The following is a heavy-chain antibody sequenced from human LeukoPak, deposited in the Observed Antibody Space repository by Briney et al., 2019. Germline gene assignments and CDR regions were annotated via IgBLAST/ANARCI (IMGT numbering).Heavy chain of an antibody. Sequence: ASVKVSCKASGYTFTSYAMHWVRQAPGQRLEWMGWINAGNGNTKYSQKFQGRVTITADESTSTAYMELSSLRSEDTAVYYCARQARYCSSTSCYWRWGFDPWGQGTLVTVSS. CDR1: GYTFTSYA. V-gene: IGHV1-3*01. J-gene: IGHJ5*02. CDR2: INAGNGNT. D-gene: IGHD2-2*01. CDR3: ARQARYCSSTSCYWRWGFDP.